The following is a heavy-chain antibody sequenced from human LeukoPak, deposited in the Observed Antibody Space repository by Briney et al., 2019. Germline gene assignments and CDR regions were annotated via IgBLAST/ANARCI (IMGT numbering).Heavy chain of an antibody. Sequence: GGSLRLSCAASGFTFSNYGMHWVRQAPGKGLEWVSSISSSSSYISYADSVKGRFTISRDNAKNSLYLQMNSLRAKDTAVYYCAREGSGYDHDAFDIWGQGTMVTVSS. CDR3: AREGSGYDHDAFDI. CDR2: ISSSSSYI. CDR1: GFTFSNYG. V-gene: IGHV3-21*01. J-gene: IGHJ3*02. D-gene: IGHD5-12*01.